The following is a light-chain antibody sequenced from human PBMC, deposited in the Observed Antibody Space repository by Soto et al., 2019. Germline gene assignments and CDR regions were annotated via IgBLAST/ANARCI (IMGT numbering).Light chain of an antibody. J-gene: IGKJ1*01. CDR1: QSVSTN. CDR2: GAS. V-gene: IGKV3-15*01. Sequence: EIVMTQSPAILAVSPGERATPSCRASQSVSTNLAWFQQKPGQAPRLLIYGASTRATGIPARFSGSGSGTEFTLTISSLQSEDFAVYYCQQYNNWPRTFGQGTKVDIK. CDR3: QQYNNWPRT.